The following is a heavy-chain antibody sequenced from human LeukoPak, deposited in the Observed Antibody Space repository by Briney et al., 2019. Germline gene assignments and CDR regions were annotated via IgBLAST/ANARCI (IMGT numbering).Heavy chain of an antibody. J-gene: IGHJ3*02. D-gene: IGHD2-2*01. CDR2: INHSGST. CDR1: GGSFSGYY. Sequence: SETLSLTCAVSGGSFSGYYWSWIRQPPGKGLEWIGEINHSGSTNYNPSLKSRVTISVDTSKNQLSLKLSTVSAADTAVYYCARAIRDIVVVPIPRGNAFDIWGQRTMVTVSS. CDR3: ARAIRDIVVVPIPRGNAFDI. V-gene: IGHV4-34*01.